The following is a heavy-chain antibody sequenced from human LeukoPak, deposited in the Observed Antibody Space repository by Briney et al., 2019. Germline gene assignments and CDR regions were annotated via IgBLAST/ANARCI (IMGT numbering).Heavy chain of an antibody. V-gene: IGHV3-74*01. D-gene: IGHD3-16*01. Sequence: GGSLRLSCAVSGFTFSSYWMHWVRQVPGKGLVWVSRIKTDGSWTNDADSVKGRFTISRDNAENTLYLQMNSLRVEDTAVYYCVRGVGGSSYLDYWGQGALVTVSS. CDR2: IKTDGSWT. CDR3: VRGVGGSSYLDY. J-gene: IGHJ4*02. CDR1: GFTFSSYW.